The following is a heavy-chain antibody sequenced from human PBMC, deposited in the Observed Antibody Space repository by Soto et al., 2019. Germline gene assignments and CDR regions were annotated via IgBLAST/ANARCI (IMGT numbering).Heavy chain of an antibody. Sequence: ASVKVSCKASGYTFTSYGISWVRQAPGQGLEWMGWISAYNGNTNYAQKLQGRVTMTTDTSTSTAYMELRSLISDDTAVYYCERNIECPRQDGKVCYYCYGLDVWGQGTTVTVSS. V-gene: IGHV1-18*04. CDR2: ISAYNGNT. J-gene: IGHJ6*01. CDR3: ERNIECPRQDGKVCYYCYGLDV. CDR1: GYTFTSYG. D-gene: IGHD1-1*01.